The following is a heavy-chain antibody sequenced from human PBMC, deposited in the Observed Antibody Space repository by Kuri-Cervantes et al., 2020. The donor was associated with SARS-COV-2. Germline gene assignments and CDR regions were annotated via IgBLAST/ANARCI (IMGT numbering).Heavy chain of an antibody. CDR2: ISWNSGSI. V-gene: IGHV3-9*03. Sequence: GGSLRLSCAASGFTFDDYAMHWVRQAPGKGLEWVSGISWNSGSIGYADSVKGRFTISRDNAKNSLYLQMNSLRAEDMALYYCARDGVHYYDSSGYYYGPFDYWGQGTLVTVSS. J-gene: IGHJ4*02. CDR3: ARDGVHYYDSSGYYYGPFDY. CDR1: GFTFDDYA. D-gene: IGHD3-22*01.